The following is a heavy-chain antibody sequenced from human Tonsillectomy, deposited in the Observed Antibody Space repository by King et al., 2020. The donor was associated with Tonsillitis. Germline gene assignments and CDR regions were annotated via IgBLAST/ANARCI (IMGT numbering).Heavy chain of an antibody. CDR3: ALQYSYGTMGAVDY. CDR1: GFTFSSYG. D-gene: IGHD5-18*01. J-gene: IGHJ4*02. V-gene: IGHV3-33*08. Sequence: QLVQSGGGVVQPGRSLRLSCAASGFTFSSYGMHWVRQAPGKGLEWVAVIWYDGSNKYYADSVKGRFTISRDNSKNTLYLQMNSLRAEDTAVYYCALQYSYGTMGAVDYWGQGTLVTVSS. CDR2: IWYDGSNK.